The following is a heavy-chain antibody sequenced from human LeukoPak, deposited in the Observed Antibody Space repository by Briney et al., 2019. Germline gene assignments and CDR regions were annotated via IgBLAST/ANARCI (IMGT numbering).Heavy chain of an antibody. D-gene: IGHD2-2*01. CDR3: ARGLYCTSTSCYFVGGNYYYYMAV. CDR2: IWNDGTNT. Sequence: PGGSLRPSFAASWFPFTTYVMQWVPQAPGKGLEWVAVIWNDGTNTYYTDSVKGRFTISRDNSKNMLYLQMNSLRAEDTAVYYCARGLYCTSTSCYFVGGNYYYYMAVWGKGSTVTVSS. V-gene: IGHV3-33*01. CDR1: WFPFTTYV. J-gene: IGHJ6*03.